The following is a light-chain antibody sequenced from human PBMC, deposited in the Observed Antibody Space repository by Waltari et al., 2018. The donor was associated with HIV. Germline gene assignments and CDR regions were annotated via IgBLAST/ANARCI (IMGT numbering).Light chain of an antibody. Sequence: QSALTQPASVSXSXGQSXXXSXXXXXXXIXXYNLXSWXXXXPAXXPKLIIYEVTKRPSGFSHRFSGSKSGNTASLTISVLLAEDEADYYXXSYASRARYYVFGGGTAVXVL. CDR3: XSYASRARYYV. CDR2: EVT. V-gene: IGLV2-23*02. CDR1: XXXIXXYNL. J-gene: IGLJ1*01.